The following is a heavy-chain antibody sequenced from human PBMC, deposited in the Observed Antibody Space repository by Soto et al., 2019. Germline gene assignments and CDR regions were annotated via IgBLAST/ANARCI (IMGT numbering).Heavy chain of an antibody. Sequence: QVQLVQSGAEVKKPGASVKVSCKASGYTFTGYYMHWVRQAPGQGLEWMGWINPNSGGTNYAQKFQGRVTMTRDTSISTAYMELSRLRSDDTAVYYCARPIRDDFWSGPSFDYWGQGTLVTVSS. D-gene: IGHD3-3*01. CDR1: GYTFTGYY. CDR2: INPNSGGT. CDR3: ARPIRDDFWSGPSFDY. V-gene: IGHV1-2*02. J-gene: IGHJ4*02.